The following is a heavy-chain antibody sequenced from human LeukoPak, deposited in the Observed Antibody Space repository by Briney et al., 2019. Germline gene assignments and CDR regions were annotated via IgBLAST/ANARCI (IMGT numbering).Heavy chain of an antibody. D-gene: IGHD6-13*01. Sequence: GRSLRLSCAASGFTFSSYGMHWVRQAPGKGLEWVAVIWYDGSNKYYADSVKGRFTISRDNSKNTLYLQMNSLRAEDTAVYYCARERIGQQLVPPLGRAVGGQGPTVTVSS. J-gene: IGHJ6*02. CDR1: GFTFSSYG. CDR2: IWYDGSNK. CDR3: ARERIGQQLVPPLGRAV. V-gene: IGHV3-33*01.